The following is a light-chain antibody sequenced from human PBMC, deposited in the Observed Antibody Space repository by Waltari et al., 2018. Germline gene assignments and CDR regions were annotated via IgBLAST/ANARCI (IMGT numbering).Light chain of an antibody. V-gene: IGKV1-6*01. Sequence: AIQMTQSPSSLSASVGDRVTISCRASQGINTDLGWYQQKPGRAPKLLISGASTLQSGVPSRFSCSGSGTVFTLTISSLQPDDFTTYFCLQDHTYPLTFGQGTKVDI. CDR2: GAS. CDR1: QGINTD. CDR3: LQDHTYPLT. J-gene: IGKJ1*01.